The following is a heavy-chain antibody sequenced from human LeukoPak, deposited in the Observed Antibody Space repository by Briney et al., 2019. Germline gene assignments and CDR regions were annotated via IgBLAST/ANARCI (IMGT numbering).Heavy chain of an antibody. V-gene: IGHV4-39*07. J-gene: IGHJ3*01. D-gene: IGHD3-22*01. CDR2: IYYSGST. Sequence: SETLSLTCTVSGGSISSSSYYWGWIRQPPGKGLEWIGSIYYSGSTYYNPSLKSRVTISVDTSKNQFSLKLSSVTAADTAVYYCARDGDYYDSGSPPWGQGTMVTVSS. CDR3: ARDGDYYDSGSPP. CDR1: GGSISSSSYY.